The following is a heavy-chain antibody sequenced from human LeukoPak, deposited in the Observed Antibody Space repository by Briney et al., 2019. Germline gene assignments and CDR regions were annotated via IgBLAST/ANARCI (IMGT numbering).Heavy chain of an antibody. J-gene: IGHJ4*02. CDR1: GASFESHS. Sequence: SETLSLTCNVSGASFESHSWTWIRETPAKRLEWIGYYFDTGSTDYNPSLKSRVTMSVDRSKNQFFLSLKSVTAADTAVYYCVRTGWELLTTWGPGTPVTVSS. CDR3: VRTGWELLTT. CDR2: YFDTGST. V-gene: IGHV4-59*11. D-gene: IGHD4-23*01.